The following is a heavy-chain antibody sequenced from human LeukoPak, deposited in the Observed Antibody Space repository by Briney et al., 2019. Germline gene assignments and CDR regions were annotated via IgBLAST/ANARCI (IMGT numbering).Heavy chain of an antibody. CDR1: GGTFSSYA. D-gene: IGHD2-15*01. V-gene: IGHV1-69*05. Sequence: SVKVSCKASGGTFSSYAISWVRQAPGQGLEWMGRIIPIFGTANYAQKFQGRVAITTDESTSTAYMELSSLRSEDTAVYYCARVFSYCSGGSCYPKEGYFDYWGQGTLVTVSS. J-gene: IGHJ4*02. CDR3: ARVFSYCSGGSCYPKEGYFDY. CDR2: IIPIFGTA.